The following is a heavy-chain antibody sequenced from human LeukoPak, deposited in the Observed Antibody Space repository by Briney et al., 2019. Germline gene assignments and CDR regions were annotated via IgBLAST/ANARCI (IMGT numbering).Heavy chain of an antibody. V-gene: IGHV4-34*01. J-gene: IGHJ4*02. D-gene: IGHD3-16*02. Sequence: SETLSLTCPVYRGSFSGYYWSWIGRPPGKGLEWIGEINHSGSTNYNPSLKSRVTISVDTSKNQFSLKLSSVTAADTAVYYCARGRYTNYVWGSYRLSYWGQGTLVTVSS. CDR3: ARGRYTNYVWGSYRLSY. CDR1: RGSFSGYY. CDR2: INHSGST.